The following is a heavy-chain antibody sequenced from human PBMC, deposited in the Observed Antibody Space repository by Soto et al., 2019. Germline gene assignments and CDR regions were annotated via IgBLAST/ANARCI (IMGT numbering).Heavy chain of an antibody. CDR1: GFTFSTYG. CDR3: AKERGYGSGISVYYFDF. D-gene: IGHD3-10*01. CDR2: ISYDGSHT. Sequence: QVHLVESGGGVVQPGKSLRLSCVASGFTFSTYGMHWVRQAPGKGLEWVTVISYDGSHTHYADSVRGRFTISRDNSGNSISLQMASLRAEDTAVYYCAKERGYGSGISVYYFDFWGQGTLVTVSS. V-gene: IGHV3-30*18. J-gene: IGHJ4*02.